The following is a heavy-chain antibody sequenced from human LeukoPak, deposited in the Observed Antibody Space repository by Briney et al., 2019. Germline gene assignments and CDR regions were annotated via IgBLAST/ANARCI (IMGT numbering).Heavy chain of an antibody. Sequence: PSETLSLTCTVSGGSISSSSYYWGWIRQPPGKGLEWIGNIHHSGTTYFNPSLKTRITISVDTSKNQFSPRLSSVTAADTAVYYCAKSSRLSLAAAFDYWGQGTLVTVSS. J-gene: IGHJ4*02. CDR2: IHHSGTT. CDR1: GGSISSSSYY. D-gene: IGHD2-15*01. CDR3: AKSSRLSLAAAFDY. V-gene: IGHV4-39*01.